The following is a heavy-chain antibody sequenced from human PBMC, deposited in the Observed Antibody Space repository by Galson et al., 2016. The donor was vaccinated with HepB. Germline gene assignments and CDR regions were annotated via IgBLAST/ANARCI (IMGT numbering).Heavy chain of an antibody. J-gene: IGHJ4*02. CDR1: GGTFSSYA. V-gene: IGHV1-69*01. Sequence: SCKASGGTFSSYAITWVRQAPGQGLEWVGGIIPVLGTANYAQQFQGRVTITADESTRTAYMELSSLRSEDTAVYYCARDGGSLTYTSRWYVYWGQGTLVTVSS. CDR2: IIPVLGTA. CDR3: ARDGGSLTYTSRWYVY. D-gene: IGHD6-13*01.